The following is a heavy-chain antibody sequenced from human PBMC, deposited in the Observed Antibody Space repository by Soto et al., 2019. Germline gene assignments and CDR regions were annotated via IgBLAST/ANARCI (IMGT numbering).Heavy chain of an antibody. J-gene: IGHJ6*02. Sequence: QGQLGESGGGLAKPGGSLRLSCAASGFTFNDYYMSWIRQAPGKGLEWVSYISSSGTTIYYADSVKGRFTISRDNARNSLFLQMSSLRAEDTAVYYCAKCYVWGSYRPSMDVWGHGTTVIVSS. V-gene: IGHV3-11*01. CDR2: ISSSGTTI. CDR1: GFTFNDYY. D-gene: IGHD3-16*02. CDR3: AKCYVWGSYRPSMDV.